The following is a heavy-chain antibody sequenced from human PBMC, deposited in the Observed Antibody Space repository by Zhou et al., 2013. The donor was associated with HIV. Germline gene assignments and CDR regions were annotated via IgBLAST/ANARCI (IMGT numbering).Heavy chain of an antibody. CDR2: LHPSNGDT. CDR1: GYSLSAYY. V-gene: IGHV1-2*02. CDR3: ARWVAPHTAWFDP. J-gene: IGHJ5*02. Sequence: QGQLVQSGTEVKNPGASVKVSCKASGYSLSAYYMHWVRQAPGQGLEWMGWLHPSNGDTKYAPSFQGRVTMTLDTSINTAYMELNRLRSDDTAVYYCARWVAPHTAWFDPWGQGTPGHRLL. D-gene: IGHD1-26*01.